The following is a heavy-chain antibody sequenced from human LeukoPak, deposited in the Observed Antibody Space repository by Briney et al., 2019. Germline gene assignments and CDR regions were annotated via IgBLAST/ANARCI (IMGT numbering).Heavy chain of an antibody. D-gene: IGHD3-22*01. CDR1: GFTFSSYW. CDR3: AKGGRYYYDSSFDY. CDR2: INNDGSST. J-gene: IGHJ4*02. Sequence: GGSLRLSCAASGFTFSSYWMHWVRQAPGKGLVWVSRINNDGSSTNYADSVKGRLTISRDNAKNTLYLQMNSLRAEDTAVYYCAKGGRYYYDSSFDYWGQGTLVTVSS. V-gene: IGHV3-74*01.